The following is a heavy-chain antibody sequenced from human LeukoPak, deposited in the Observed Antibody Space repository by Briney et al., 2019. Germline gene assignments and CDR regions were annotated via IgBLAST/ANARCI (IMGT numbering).Heavy chain of an antibody. CDR1: GGSISNYY. Sequence: SETLSLTCTVSGGSISNYYWSWIRQPPGKGLEWIGYIYYSGGTNYNPSLKSRVTISVDTSKSQFSLRLSSVTAADTAVYYCASRAYYDSSGLDYWGQGILVTVSS. V-gene: IGHV4-59*08. J-gene: IGHJ4*02. D-gene: IGHD3-22*01. CDR2: IYYSGGT. CDR3: ASRAYYDSSGLDY.